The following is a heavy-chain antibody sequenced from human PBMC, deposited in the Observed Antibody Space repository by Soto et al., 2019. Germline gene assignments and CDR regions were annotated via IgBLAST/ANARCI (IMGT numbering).Heavy chain of an antibody. J-gene: IGHJ4*02. CDR1: GFTFSRYG. CDR2: IWYDGSKK. CDR3: ARDEGQSDILTGYYPLWH. V-gene: IGHV3-33*01. D-gene: IGHD3-9*01. Sequence: QEQLVEFGGGVVQPGRSLRLSCAASGFTFSRYGIHWVRQAPGKGLEWVAVIWYDGSKKSYADSVEGRFTISRDNSKNTVYLQMNSLRAEDTAVYYCARDEGQSDILTGYYPLWHWGQGTLVTVSS.